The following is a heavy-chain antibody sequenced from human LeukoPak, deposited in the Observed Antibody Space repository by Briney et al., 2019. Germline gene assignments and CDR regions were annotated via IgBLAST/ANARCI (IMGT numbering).Heavy chain of an antibody. J-gene: IGHJ4*02. V-gene: IGHV4-38-2*02. CDR3: ARASHDYGDYSHFDY. CDR1: GYSISSGNY. D-gene: IGHD4-17*01. CDR2: IYHSGST. Sequence: SETLSLTCSVSGYSISSGNYWGWIRLPPGKGLQWIGSIYHSGSTYYNPSLKTRVTISVDKSKNQFSLKLSSVTAADTAVYYCARASHDYGDYSHFDYWGQGTLVTVSS.